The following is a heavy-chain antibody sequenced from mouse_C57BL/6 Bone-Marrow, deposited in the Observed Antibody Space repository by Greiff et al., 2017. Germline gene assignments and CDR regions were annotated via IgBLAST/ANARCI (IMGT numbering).Heavy chain of an antibody. CDR1: GYSITSGYY. D-gene: IGHD1-1*01. CDR3: ARDPHYYGSSIWYFDV. CDR2: ISYDGSN. Sequence: ESGPGLVKPSQSLSLTCSVTGYSITSGYYWNWIRQFPGNKLEWMGYISYDGSNNYNPSLKNRISITRDTSKNQFFLKLNSVTTEDTATYYCARDPHYYGSSIWYFDVWGTGTTVTVSS. V-gene: IGHV3-6*01. J-gene: IGHJ1*03.